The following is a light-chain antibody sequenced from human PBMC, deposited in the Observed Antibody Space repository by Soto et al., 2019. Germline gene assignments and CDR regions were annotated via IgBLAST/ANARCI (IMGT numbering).Light chain of an antibody. CDR1: QSVSFSY. J-gene: IGKJ4*01. CDR2: GAT. CDR3: QRYGSSPLT. V-gene: IGKV3-20*01. Sequence: EIVLTQSPGTLSLSPGDRATLSCRASQSVSFSYLAWYQQKAGQAPRLLIYGATSRATGIPDRFSGSGSGTDFTLTISRLEPEDFAVYYCQRYGSSPLTFGGGTQVEIK.